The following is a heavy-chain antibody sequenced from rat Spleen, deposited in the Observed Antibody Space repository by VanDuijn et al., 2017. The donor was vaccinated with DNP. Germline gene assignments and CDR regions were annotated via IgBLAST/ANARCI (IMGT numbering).Heavy chain of an antibody. CDR1: GFTFSNYY. J-gene: IGHJ4*01. D-gene: IGHD2-2*01. CDR2: ITNSGGST. CDR3: TREDKGVDA. V-gene: IGHV5S23*01. Sequence: EVQLVESGGGLVQPGRSLKLSCAASGFTFSNYYMAWVRQAPTKGLEWVASITNSGGSTYYRDSVKGRFTISRDNAKSTLYLQMDSLRSEDTATYYCTREDKGVDAWGQGASVTVSS.